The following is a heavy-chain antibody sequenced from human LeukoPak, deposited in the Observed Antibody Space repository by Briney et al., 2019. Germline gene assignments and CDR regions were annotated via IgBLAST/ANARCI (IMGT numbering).Heavy chain of an antibody. D-gene: IGHD4-17*01. CDR2: LSGSGATT. Sequence: GGSLRFSCAASGFTFNNYAMIWVRQAPGKGLEWVSALSGSGATTYYADSVKGRFTISRDNSKNTLYLQMNSLRPEDTAVYYCAKDGGPYGDYEAAEYWGQGTLVTVAS. CDR3: AKDGGPYGDYEAAEY. V-gene: IGHV3-23*01. J-gene: IGHJ4*02. CDR1: GFTFNNYA.